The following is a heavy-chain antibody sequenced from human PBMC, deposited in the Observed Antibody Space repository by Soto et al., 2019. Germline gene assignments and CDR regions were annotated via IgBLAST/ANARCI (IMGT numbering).Heavy chain of an antibody. D-gene: IGHD3-22*01. CDR1: GFTFSSYG. CDR2: IWYDGSNK. J-gene: IGHJ6*02. V-gene: IGHV3-33*01. Sequence: QVQLVESGGGVVQPGRSLRLSCAASGFTFSSYGMHWVRQAPGKGLEWVAVIWYDGSNKYYADSVKGRFTISRDNSKNTLYLQMNSLRAEDTAVYYCARDFYDSSSVNYYYYGMDVWGQGTMVTVSS. CDR3: ARDFYDSSSVNYYYYGMDV.